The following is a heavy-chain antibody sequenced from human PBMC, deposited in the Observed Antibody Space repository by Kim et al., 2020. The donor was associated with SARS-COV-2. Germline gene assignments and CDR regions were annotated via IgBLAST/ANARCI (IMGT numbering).Heavy chain of an antibody. CDR1: GFTFSSYG. V-gene: IGHV3-30*18. Sequence: GGSLRLSCAASGFTFSSYGMHWVRQAPGKGLEWVAVISYDGSNKYYADSVKGRFTISRDNSKNTLYLQMNSLRAEDTAVYYCAKGRTYYYDSSGYYYKDGTSELDYWGQGTLVTVSS. CDR3: AKGRTYYYDSSGYYYKDGTSELDY. CDR2: ISYDGSNK. D-gene: IGHD3-22*01. J-gene: IGHJ4*02.